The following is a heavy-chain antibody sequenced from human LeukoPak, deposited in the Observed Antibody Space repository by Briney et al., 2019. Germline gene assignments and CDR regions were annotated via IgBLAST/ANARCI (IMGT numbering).Heavy chain of an antibody. Sequence: SQTLSLTCTVSGGYISTSNYYWSWIRQPPGKGLEWIGYIYYSGSTNYNPSLKSRVTISVDTSKNQFSLKLSSVTAADTAVYYCASRDGYNGSFDYWGQGTLVTVSS. CDR3: ASRDGYNGSFDY. CDR2: IYYSGST. J-gene: IGHJ4*02. D-gene: IGHD5-24*01. CDR1: GGYISTSNYY. V-gene: IGHV4-61*01.